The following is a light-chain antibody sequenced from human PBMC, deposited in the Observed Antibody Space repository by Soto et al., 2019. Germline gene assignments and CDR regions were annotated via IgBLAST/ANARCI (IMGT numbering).Light chain of an antibody. J-gene: IGKJ5*01. CDR3: QQYGSSPIT. CDR1: RSFSSN. Sequence: MVMTQSPATLAVSPWQRAALSCRAPRSFSSNLAWYQQRPGQAPRLLIYGASTRATGTPARFSGSGSGTDFTLTISRLEPEDFAVYYCQQYGSSPITFGQGTRLEIK. V-gene: IGKV3-20*01. CDR2: GAS.